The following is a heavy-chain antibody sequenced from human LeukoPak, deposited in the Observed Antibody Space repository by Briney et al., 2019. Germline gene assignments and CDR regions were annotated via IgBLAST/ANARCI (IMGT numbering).Heavy chain of an antibody. D-gene: IGHD3-3*01. CDR3: ARSNFVSTLYYYYGMDV. CDR1: GYTFTSYD. Sequence: ASVKVSCKASGYTFTSYDINWVRQATGQGLEWMGWMNPNSGNTGYAQKFQGRVTMTRNTSISTAYMELSSLRSEDTAVYYCARSNFVSTLYYYYGMDVWGQGTTVTVSS. J-gene: IGHJ6*02. V-gene: IGHV1-8*01. CDR2: MNPNSGNT.